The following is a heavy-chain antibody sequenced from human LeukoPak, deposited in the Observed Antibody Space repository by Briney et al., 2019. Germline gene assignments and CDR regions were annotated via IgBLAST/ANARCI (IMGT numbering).Heavy chain of an antibody. CDR3: ARPAYCGGDCFTSKNWYFDL. J-gene: IGHJ2*01. CDR1: GYTFTSYG. CDR2: ISTYNGNT. Sequence: ASEKVSCKASGYTFTSYGISWVRQAPGQGLEWMGWISTYNGNTNYAQKFQGRVTMTTDTSTSTAYMELRSLRSDDTAVYYCARPAYCGGDCFTSKNWYFDLWGRGTLDSVS. V-gene: IGHV1-18*01. D-gene: IGHD2-21*02.